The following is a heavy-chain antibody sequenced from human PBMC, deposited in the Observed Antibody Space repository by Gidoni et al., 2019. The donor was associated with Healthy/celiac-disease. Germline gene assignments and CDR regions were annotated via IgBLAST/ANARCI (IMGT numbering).Heavy chain of an antibody. CDR3: ALIVGATPGYFQH. CDR2: ISGSGGST. CDR1: GFTFSSYA. V-gene: IGHV3-23*01. D-gene: IGHD1-26*01. J-gene: IGHJ1*01. Sequence: EVQLLESGGGLVQPGGSLRLSCAASGFTFSSYAMSWVRQAPGQGLEWVSAISGSGGSTYYADSVKGRFTISRDNSKNTLYLQMNSLRAEDTAVYYCALIVGATPGYFQHWGQGTLVTVSS.